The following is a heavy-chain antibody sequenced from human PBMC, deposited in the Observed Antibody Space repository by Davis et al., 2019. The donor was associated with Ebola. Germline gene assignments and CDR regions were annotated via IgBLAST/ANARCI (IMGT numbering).Heavy chain of an antibody. V-gene: IGHV4-34*01. CDR1: GGSFSGYY. CDR3: ARGRGVMITFGGVIVPKVLDY. D-gene: IGHD3-16*02. CDR2: INHSGST. Sequence: PSETLSLTCAVYGGSFSGYYWSWIRQPPGKGLEWIGEINHSGSTNYNPSLKSRVTISVDTSKNQFSLKLGSVTAADTAVYYCARGRGVMITFGGVIVPKVLDYWGQGTLVTVSS. J-gene: IGHJ4*02.